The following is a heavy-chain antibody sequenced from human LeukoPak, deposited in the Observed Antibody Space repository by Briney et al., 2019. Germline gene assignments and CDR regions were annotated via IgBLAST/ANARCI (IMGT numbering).Heavy chain of an antibody. J-gene: IGHJ4*02. V-gene: IGHV3-23*01. CDR3: AKDPWGYDSRGYYYKAPDY. Sequence: PGGSLRLSCAASGFTFSSYAMSWVRQAPGKGLEWVSAISGSGGSTYYADSVKGRFTISRDNSMNTLYLQMNSLRAEDTAVYYCAKDPWGYDSRGYYYKAPDYWGQGTLVTVSS. CDR1: GFTFSSYA. D-gene: IGHD3-22*01. CDR2: ISGSGGST.